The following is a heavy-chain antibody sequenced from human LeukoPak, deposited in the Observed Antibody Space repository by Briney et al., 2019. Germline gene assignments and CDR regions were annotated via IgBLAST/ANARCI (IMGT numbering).Heavy chain of an antibody. CDR1: GYTFTSYG. Sequence: SVKVSCKASGYTFTSYGISWVRQAPGQGLEWMGRIIPILGIANYAQKFQGRVTITADKSTSTAYMELSSLRSEDTAVYYCARGGSGYDYVGYWGQGTLVTVSS. D-gene: IGHD5-12*01. J-gene: IGHJ4*02. V-gene: IGHV1-69*04. CDR2: IIPILGIA. CDR3: ARGGSGYDYVGY.